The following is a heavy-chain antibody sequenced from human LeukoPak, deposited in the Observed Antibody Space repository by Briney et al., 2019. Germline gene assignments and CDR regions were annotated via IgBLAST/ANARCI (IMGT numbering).Heavy chain of an antibody. Sequence: SQTLSLTCTVSGGSISSGSYYWTWIRQPAGKGLEWIGYSYDRGNTNYNPSLKSRVTISVDTSKSQVSLNLRSVTAADTAVYYCARNNWSIDYGIDVWGQGTTVIVSS. D-gene: IGHD1-20*01. CDR2: SYDRGNT. CDR3: ARNNWSIDYGIDV. V-gene: IGHV4-61*09. CDR1: GGSISSGSYY. J-gene: IGHJ6*02.